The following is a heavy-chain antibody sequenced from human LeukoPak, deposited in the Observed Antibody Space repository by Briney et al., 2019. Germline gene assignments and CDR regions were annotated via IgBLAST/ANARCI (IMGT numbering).Heavy chain of an antibody. D-gene: IGHD3-22*01. CDR2: IYYSGST. Sequence: PSETLSLTCTVSGGSISSSSYYWGWIRQPPGKGLEWIGSIYYSGSTYYNPSLKSRVTISVDTSKNQFSLKLSSVTAADTAVYYCARVRNYYDSSGYYNDYWGQGTLVTVSS. CDR1: GGSISSSSYY. CDR3: ARVRNYYDSSGYYNDY. J-gene: IGHJ4*02. V-gene: IGHV4-39*07.